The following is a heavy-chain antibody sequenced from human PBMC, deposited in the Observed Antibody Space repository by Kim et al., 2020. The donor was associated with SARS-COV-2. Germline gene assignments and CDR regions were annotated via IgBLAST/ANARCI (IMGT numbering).Heavy chain of an antibody. D-gene: IGHD6-19*01. Sequence: SQTLSLTCAISGDSVSSNSAAWNWIRQSPSRGLEWLGRTYYRSKWYNDYAVSVKSRITINPDTSKNQFSLQLNSVTPEDTAVYYCARGPGYSSGWLERNWFDPWGQGTLVTVSS. J-gene: IGHJ5*02. V-gene: IGHV6-1*01. CDR2: TYYRSKWYN. CDR3: ARGPGYSSGWLERNWFDP. CDR1: GDSVSSNSAA.